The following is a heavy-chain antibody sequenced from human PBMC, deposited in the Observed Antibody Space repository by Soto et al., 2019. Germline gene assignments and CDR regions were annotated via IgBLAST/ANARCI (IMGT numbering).Heavy chain of an antibody. J-gene: IGHJ3*02. Sequence: QVQLQESGPGLVKPSGTLSLTCAVSGGSISSSNWWSWVRQPPGKGLEWIGEIYHSGSTNYNPSLKSRVTISVDKSKNQFPLKLSSVTAADTAVYYCARHPSHYGSGSYRAFDIWGQGTMVTVSS. CDR2: IYHSGST. V-gene: IGHV4-4*02. CDR3: ARHPSHYGSGSYRAFDI. D-gene: IGHD3-10*01. CDR1: GGSISSSNW.